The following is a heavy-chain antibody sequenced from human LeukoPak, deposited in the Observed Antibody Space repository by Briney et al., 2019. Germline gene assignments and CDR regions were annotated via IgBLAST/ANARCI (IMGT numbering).Heavy chain of an antibody. CDR1: GFTFSSSA. D-gene: IGHD2-15*01. CDR2: ISNNGGYT. Sequence: GGSLRLSCAASGFTFSSSAMSWVRQAPGKGLEWVSAISNNGGYTYYADSVQGRFTISRDNSKSSLCLQMNSLRAEDTAVYYCAKQLGYCSDGSCYFPYWGQGTLVTVSS. J-gene: IGHJ4*02. V-gene: IGHV3-23*01. CDR3: AKQLGYCSDGSCYFPY.